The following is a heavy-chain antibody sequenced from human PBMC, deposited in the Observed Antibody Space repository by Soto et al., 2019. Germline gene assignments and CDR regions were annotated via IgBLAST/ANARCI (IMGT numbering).Heavy chain of an antibody. CDR2: IISGSSYI. CDR1: EFTFSVYS. CDR3: TRDRVKIRGGYYHYYGMDV. D-gene: IGHD3-10*01. Sequence: DVQLEESGGGLVKPGGSLRLSCVASEFTFSVYSMNWVRQAPGKGLEWVSSIISGSSYIYYADSVKGRFTISRDNDKSSLFLHMNSLRFDGTAVYYCTRDRVKIRGGYYHYYGMDVWGQGTTVTVAS. V-gene: IGHV3-21*02. J-gene: IGHJ6*02.